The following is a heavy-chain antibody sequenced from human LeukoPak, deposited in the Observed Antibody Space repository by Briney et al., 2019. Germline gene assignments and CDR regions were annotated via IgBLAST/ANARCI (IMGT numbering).Heavy chain of an antibody. Sequence: ASVKVSCKSSGYTFTGYYMHWGRQAPGQGLECMGWINPNSGGTNYAQKFQGRVTMTRDTSISTAYMELSRLRSDDTAVYYCARGGQDYGDPYYFAYWGQGTLVTVSS. J-gene: IGHJ4*02. V-gene: IGHV1-2*02. CDR2: INPNSGGT. CDR1: GYTFTGYY. D-gene: IGHD4-17*01. CDR3: ARGGQDYGDPYYFAY.